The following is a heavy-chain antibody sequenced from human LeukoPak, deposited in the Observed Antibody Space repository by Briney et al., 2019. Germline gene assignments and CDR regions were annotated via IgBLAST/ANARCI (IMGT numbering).Heavy chain of an antibody. J-gene: IGHJ4*02. CDR3: ARLNGGN. V-gene: IGHV4-59*08. CDR2: VDYSGRT. CDR1: GGSITRYY. Sequence: SETLSLTCTVSGGSITRYYWSWIRRPPGKGLEWLAYVDYSGRTAYNPSLNGRIAISPDTSKNQFSLKLRSVTAADTAVYYCARLNGGNWGPGILVTVSS. D-gene: IGHD4-23*01.